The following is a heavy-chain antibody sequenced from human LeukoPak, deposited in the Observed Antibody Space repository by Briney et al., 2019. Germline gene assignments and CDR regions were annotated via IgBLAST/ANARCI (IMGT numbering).Heavy chain of an antibody. Sequence: SETLSLTCTVSGGSISSYYWSWIRQPPGKGLEWIGEINHCGSTNYNPSLKSRVTISVDTSKNQFSLKLSSVTAADTAVYYCARGEKAIFFNWFDPWGQGTLVTVSS. CDR2: INHCGST. CDR3: ARGEKAIFFNWFDP. D-gene: IGHD3-9*01. J-gene: IGHJ5*02. V-gene: IGHV4-34*01. CDR1: GGSISSYY.